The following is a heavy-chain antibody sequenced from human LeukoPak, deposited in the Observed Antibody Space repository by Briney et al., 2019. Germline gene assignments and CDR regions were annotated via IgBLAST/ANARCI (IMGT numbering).Heavy chain of an antibody. Sequence: GGSLRLSCTASGSTVSSNYMSWVRQAPGKGLEWVSVIYSGGSAYYADSVKGRFTISRDNSKNTLYLQMNSLRAEDTAVYYCARDDKGVAHGFDPWGQGTLVTVSS. J-gene: IGHJ5*02. CDR2: IYSGGSA. V-gene: IGHV3-53*01. D-gene: IGHD3-10*01. CDR3: ARDDKGVAHGFDP. CDR1: GSTVSSNY.